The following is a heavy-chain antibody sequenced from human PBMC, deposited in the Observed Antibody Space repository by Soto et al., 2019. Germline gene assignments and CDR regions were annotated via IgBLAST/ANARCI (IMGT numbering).Heavy chain of an antibody. CDR1: GGSFSGYY. J-gene: IGHJ4*02. V-gene: IGHV4-34*01. D-gene: IGHD6-13*01. CDR3: ARRVIEGSSSWLIDY. CDR2: INHSGST. Sequence: SETLSLTCAVYGGSFSGYYWSWIRQPPGKGLEWIGEINHSGSTNYNPSLKSRVTISVDTSKNQFSLKLSSVTAADTAVYYCARRVIEGSSSWLIDYWGQGTLVTVSS.